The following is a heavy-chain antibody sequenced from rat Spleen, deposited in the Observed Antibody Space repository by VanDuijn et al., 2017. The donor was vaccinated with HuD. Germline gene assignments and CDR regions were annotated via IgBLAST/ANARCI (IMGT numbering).Heavy chain of an antibody. CDR2: ISPGGGST. D-gene: IGHD1-2*01. CDR3: AIHSLYYYSRYIHEYFDN. Sequence: EVQLVESGGGLVQPGRSLKLSCAASGFTFSNYYMAWVRQAPTKGLEWVAYISPGGGSTYYPDSVKGRFTISIDNAKSTLFLQMNSLMSEDTATYYCAIHSLYYYSRYIHEYFDNWGQGVMVTVSS. V-gene: IGHV5-25*01. CDR1: GFTFSNYY. J-gene: IGHJ2*01.